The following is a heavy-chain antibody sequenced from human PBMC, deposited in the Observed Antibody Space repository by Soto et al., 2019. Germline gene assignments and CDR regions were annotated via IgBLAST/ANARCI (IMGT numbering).Heavy chain of an antibody. V-gene: IGHV4-39*01. CDR2: FFIGGNT. CDR3: ARFYGDYSNWFDP. D-gene: IGHD4-17*01. Sequence: SETLSLTCTFSGGSISSSTYYWGWMRQPPGKGLEWIASFFIGGNTYYSPSLKSRVTISVDTSKNQFSLKLSSVTAADTAVYYCARFYGDYSNWFDPWGQGTLVTVSS. CDR1: GGSISSSTYY. J-gene: IGHJ5*02.